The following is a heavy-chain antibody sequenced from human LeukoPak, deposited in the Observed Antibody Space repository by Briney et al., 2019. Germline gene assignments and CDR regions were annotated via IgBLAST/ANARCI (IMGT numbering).Heavy chain of an antibody. D-gene: IGHD6-13*01. V-gene: IGHV4-59*12. CDR3: ARGTAGYSSSWYVGSWFDP. CDR2: IYYSGST. Sequence: SETLSLTCTVSGGSISSYYWSWIRQPPGKGLEWIGYIYYSGSTNYNPSLKSRVTISVDTSKNQFSLKLSSVTAADTAVYYCARGTAGYSSSWYVGSWFDPWGQGTLVTVSS. J-gene: IGHJ5*02. CDR1: GGSISSYY.